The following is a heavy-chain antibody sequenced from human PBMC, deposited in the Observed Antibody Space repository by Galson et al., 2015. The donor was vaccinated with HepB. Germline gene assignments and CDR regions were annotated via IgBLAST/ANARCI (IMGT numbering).Heavy chain of an antibody. Sequence: SVKVSCKASGYTFTGYYMHWVRQAPGQGLEWMGWINPNSGGTNYAQKFQGRVTMTRDTSISTAYMELSRLRSDDTAAYYCARDGARRELKRGGLAYWGQGTLVTVSS. CDR3: ARDGARRELKRGGLAY. D-gene: IGHD2-15*01. V-gene: IGHV1-2*02. CDR1: GYTFTGYY. CDR2: INPNSGGT. J-gene: IGHJ4*02.